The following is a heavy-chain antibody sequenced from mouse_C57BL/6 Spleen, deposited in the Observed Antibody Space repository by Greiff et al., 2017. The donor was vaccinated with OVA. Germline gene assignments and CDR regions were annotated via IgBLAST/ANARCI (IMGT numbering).Heavy chain of an antibody. V-gene: IGHV5-4*03. CDR3: ARGGKLAYAMDY. CDR2: ISDGGSYT. CDR1: GFTFSSYA. J-gene: IGHJ4*01. D-gene: IGHD4-1*01. Sequence: EVKVVESGGGLVKPGGSLKLSCAASGFTFSSYAMSWVRQTPEKRLEWVATISDGGSYTYYPDNVKGRFTISRDNAKNNLYLQMSHLKSEDTAMYYCARGGKLAYAMDYWGQGTSVTVSS.